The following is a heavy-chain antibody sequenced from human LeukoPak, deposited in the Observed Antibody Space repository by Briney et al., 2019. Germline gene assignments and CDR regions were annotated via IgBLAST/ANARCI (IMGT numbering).Heavy chain of an antibody. J-gene: IGHJ6*03. CDR3: ARAFAGYSSLPTYYYYIDV. CDR1: GGPISSYY. V-gene: IGHV4-4*07. D-gene: IGHD6-13*01. Sequence: SETLSLTCTVSGGPISSYYWSWIRQPAGKGLEWIGRIYTSGSTNYNPPLKSRVTMLVDTSKNQSFLKLSSVTAADTAVYYCARAFAGYSSLPTYYYYIDVWGKGTTVTVSS. CDR2: IYTSGST.